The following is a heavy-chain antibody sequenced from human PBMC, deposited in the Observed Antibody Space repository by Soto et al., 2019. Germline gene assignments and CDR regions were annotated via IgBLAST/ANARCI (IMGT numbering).Heavy chain of an antibody. Sequence: EVQLVESGGGLVQPGGSLRLSCAASGFTFSGRSMHWVRQAPGKGLVLVSGIDNAGTDSTYADSVKGRFTSSRDNAKNTLYLQMNRLRVEDTAVYYCARGWFGPDVWGKGTTVTVSS. V-gene: IGHV3-74*01. CDR1: GFTFSGRS. CDR2: IDNAGTDS. D-gene: IGHD3-10*01. CDR3: ARGWFGPDV. J-gene: IGHJ6*04.